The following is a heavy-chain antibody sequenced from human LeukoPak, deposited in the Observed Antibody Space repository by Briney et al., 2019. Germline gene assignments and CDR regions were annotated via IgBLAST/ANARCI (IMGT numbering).Heavy chain of an antibody. V-gene: IGHV4-59*01. CDR3: ARTQAAGSDYYYYGMDV. J-gene: IGHJ6*02. Sequence: SETLSLTCTVSGGSISSYYWSWIRQPPGKGLEWIGYIYYSGSTNYNPSLKSRVTISVDTSKNQFSLKLSSVTAADTAVYYCARTQAAGSDYYYYGMDVWGQGTTVTVSS. D-gene: IGHD6-13*01. CDR1: GGSISSYY. CDR2: IYYSGST.